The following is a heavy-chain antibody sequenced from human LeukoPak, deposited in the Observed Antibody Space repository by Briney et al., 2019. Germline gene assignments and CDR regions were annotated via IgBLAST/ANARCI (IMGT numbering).Heavy chain of an antibody. J-gene: IGHJ4*02. D-gene: IGHD3-22*01. CDR3: ARVRPPVYYDSSGYPDY. CDR2: IYYSGST. Sequence: PSETLSLTCTDSGGSISSYYWSWIRQPPGKGLEWIGYIYYSGSTNYNPSLKSRVTISVDTSKNQFSLKLSSVTAADTAVYYCARVRPPVYYDSSGYPDYWGQGTLLTVSS. CDR1: GGSISSYY. V-gene: IGHV4-59*01.